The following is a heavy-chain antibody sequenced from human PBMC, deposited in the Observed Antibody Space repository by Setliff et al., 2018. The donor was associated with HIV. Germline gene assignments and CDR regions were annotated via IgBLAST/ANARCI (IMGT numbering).Heavy chain of an antibody. J-gene: IGHJ6*03. CDR2: IYTSGST. CDR1: GGSISSYS. Sequence: PSETLSLTCTVSGGSISSYSWSWIRQPPGKGLEWIGYIYTSGSTNYSPSLKSRVTISVDTSENQFSLKLTSVTAADTAMYFCARDATSEGYMDVWGKGTTVTVSS. CDR3: ARDATSEGYMDV. V-gene: IGHV4-4*08.